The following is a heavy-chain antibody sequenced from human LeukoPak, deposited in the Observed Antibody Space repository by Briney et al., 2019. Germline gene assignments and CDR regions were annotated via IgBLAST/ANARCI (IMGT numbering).Heavy chain of an antibody. J-gene: IGHJ4*02. CDR2: IIPIFGTA. Sequence: ASVKVSCKASGGTFSSYAISWVRQAPGRGLEWMGTIIPIFGTANHAQKFQGRVTITTDESTSTAYMELSSLRSEDTAVYYCASAPEYYDFWSGLGDWGQGTLVTVSS. V-gene: IGHV1-69*05. D-gene: IGHD3-3*01. CDR3: ASAPEYYDFWSGLGD. CDR1: GGTFSSYA.